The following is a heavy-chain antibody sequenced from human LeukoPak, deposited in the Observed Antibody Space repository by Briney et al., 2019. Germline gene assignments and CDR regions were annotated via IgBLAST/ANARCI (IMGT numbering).Heavy chain of an antibody. J-gene: IGHJ3*02. Sequence: SETLSLTCAVYGGSFSGYYWSWIRQPPGKGLEWIGEINHSGSTNYNPSLKSRVTISVDTSKNQFSLKLSSLTAADTAVYYCARLELYLNAFDIWGQGTMVTVSS. CDR2: INHSGST. CDR1: GGSFSGYY. CDR3: ARLELYLNAFDI. V-gene: IGHV4-34*01. D-gene: IGHD1-26*01.